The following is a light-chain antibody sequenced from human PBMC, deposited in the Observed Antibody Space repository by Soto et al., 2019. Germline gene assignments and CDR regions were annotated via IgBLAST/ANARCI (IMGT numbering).Light chain of an antibody. Sequence: QSVLTQPASVSGSPGQSITISCTGTSSDVGNNNQVSWYQHHPGKAPKLMIYEVSYRPSGVSNRFSGSKSGYTASLTISGLQAEDEADYYCNSQTRSGIRVFGTGTKLTVL. V-gene: IGLV2-14*01. J-gene: IGLJ1*01. CDR1: SSDVGNNNQ. CDR2: EVS. CDR3: NSQTRSGIRV.